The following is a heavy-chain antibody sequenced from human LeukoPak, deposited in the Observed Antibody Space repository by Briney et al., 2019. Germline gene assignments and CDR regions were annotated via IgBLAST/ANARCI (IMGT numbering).Heavy chain of an antibody. J-gene: IGHJ4*02. CDR3: ARLGPASSGWPESFDY. V-gene: IGHV3-7*03. CDR1: GFTFSIYA. CDR2: IKRDGSEK. D-gene: IGHD6-19*01. Sequence: PGGSLRLSCSGSGFTFSIYAMNWVRQAPGKGLEWVANIKRDGSEKYYVDSVKGRFTISRDNAKNSLDLQMNSLRVEDTAVYYCARLGPASSGWPESFDYWGQGTLVTVSS.